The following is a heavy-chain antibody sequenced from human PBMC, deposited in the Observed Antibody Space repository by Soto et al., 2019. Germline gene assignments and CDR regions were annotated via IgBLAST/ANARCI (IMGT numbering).Heavy chain of an antibody. CDR1: GFPPRSGA. CDR3: ATPGLGTGRYFFHD. CDR2: ISASGGST. J-gene: IGHJ4*02. D-gene: IGHD2-8*02. V-gene: IGHV3-23*01. Sequence: EVQLLDSGGGLVRLGGPLSLSCVAPGFPPRSGALRWAAQAPGKGLEWVSGISASGGSTYYADSVKGRFTISRDNSKNTLYLQMNSLRAEDTAVYYCATPGLGTGRYFFHDWGQGTLVTVSS.